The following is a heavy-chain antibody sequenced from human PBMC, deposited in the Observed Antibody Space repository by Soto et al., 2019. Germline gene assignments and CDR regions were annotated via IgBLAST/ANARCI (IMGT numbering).Heavy chain of an antibody. CDR1: GFTFSSYA. D-gene: IGHD6-19*01. CDR3: AKDPSIAVAGPDWFDP. J-gene: IGHJ5*02. V-gene: IGHV3-23*01. Sequence: GGSLRLSCAASGFTFSSYAMSWVRQAPGKGLEWVSAISGSGGSTYYADSVKGRFTISRDNSKNTLYLQMNSLRAEDTAVYYCAKDPSIAVAGPDWFDPWGQGTLVTVSS. CDR2: ISGSGGST.